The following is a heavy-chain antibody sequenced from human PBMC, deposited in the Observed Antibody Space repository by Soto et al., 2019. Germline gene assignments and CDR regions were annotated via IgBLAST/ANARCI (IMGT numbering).Heavy chain of an antibody. Sequence: SETLSLTCAVSGDSISSDKWWSWVRQPPGKGLEWIGEVYHSGNTNYNPSLKSRVTISVDTSKNQLSLKLTSVTAADTAIYYCARVNLDYVTGMDVWGQGTTVTVSS. D-gene: IGHD4-17*01. CDR1: GDSISSDKW. CDR2: VYHSGNT. V-gene: IGHV4-4*02. CDR3: ARVNLDYVTGMDV. J-gene: IGHJ6*02.